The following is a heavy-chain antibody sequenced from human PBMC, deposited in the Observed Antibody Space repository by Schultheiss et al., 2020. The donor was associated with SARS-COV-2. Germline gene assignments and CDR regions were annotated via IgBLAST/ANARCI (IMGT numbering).Heavy chain of an antibody. J-gene: IGHJ6*03. Sequence: ASVKVSCKASGYTFTSYYMHWVRQAPGQGLEWMGWINPNSGGTNYAQKFQGRVTMTRDTSISTAYMELSRLRSDDTAVYYCARDSGDRYYYYMDVWGKGTTVTVS. D-gene: IGHD3-10*01. CDR2: INPNSGGT. CDR1: GYTFTSYY. V-gene: IGHV1-2*02. CDR3: ARDSGDRYYYYMDV.